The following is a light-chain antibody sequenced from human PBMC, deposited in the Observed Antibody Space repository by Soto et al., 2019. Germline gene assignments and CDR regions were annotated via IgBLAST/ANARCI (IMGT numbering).Light chain of an antibody. Sequence: QLVLTQSPSASASLGASVKLTCTLSSGHSNYAIAWYQQQSEKGRRYLMKLNSDGSHSKGDGIPDRFSGSSSGAERYLTISSLQSEDEADYYCQTWGSGIVVFGGGTKLTVL. CDR3: QTWGSGIVV. CDR1: SGHSNYA. CDR2: LNSDGSH. V-gene: IGLV4-69*01. J-gene: IGLJ2*01.